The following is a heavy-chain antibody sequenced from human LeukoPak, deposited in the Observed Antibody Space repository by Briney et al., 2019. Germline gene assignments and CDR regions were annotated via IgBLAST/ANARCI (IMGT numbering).Heavy chain of an antibody. V-gene: IGHV3-33*06. CDR1: GFTFSSYG. CDR3: AKHYDILTGQYYFDY. D-gene: IGHD3-9*01. Sequence: GGSLRLSCAASGFTFSSYGMHWVRQAPGKGLEWVADIWYDGSHKYYADSVKGRFTISRDNSKNTLHLQMNSLRAEDAAVYYCAKHYDILTGQYYFDYWGQGTLVTVSS. J-gene: IGHJ4*02. CDR2: IWYDGSHK.